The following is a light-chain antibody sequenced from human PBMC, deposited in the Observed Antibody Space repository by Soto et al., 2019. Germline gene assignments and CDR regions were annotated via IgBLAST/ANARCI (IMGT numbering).Light chain of an antibody. V-gene: IGKV3-11*01. CDR3: QQRSNWPPWT. Sequence: EIVLTQSPATLSLSPGERATLSCRASQSVSSYLAWYQQKPGQAPRLLIYDASNRATGIPARFSGSGSGTDFTRTNSSLEPEDFAFYYCQQRSNWPPWTFGQGTKVEIK. J-gene: IGKJ1*01. CDR2: DAS. CDR1: QSVSSY.